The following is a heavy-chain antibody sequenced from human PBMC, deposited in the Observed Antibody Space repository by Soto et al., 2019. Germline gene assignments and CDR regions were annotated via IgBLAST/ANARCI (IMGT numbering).Heavy chain of an antibody. Sequence: PGESLKISCKGSGYSFTSYWIGRVRQMPGKGLEWMGIIYPGDSDTRYSPSFQGQVTISADKSISTAYLQWSSLKASDTAMYYCARLDHHGYGMYYYYGMDVWGQGTTVTVSS. CDR3: ARLDHHGYGMYYYYGMDV. V-gene: IGHV5-51*01. D-gene: IGHD5-18*01. CDR2: IYPGDSDT. J-gene: IGHJ6*02. CDR1: GYSFTSYW.